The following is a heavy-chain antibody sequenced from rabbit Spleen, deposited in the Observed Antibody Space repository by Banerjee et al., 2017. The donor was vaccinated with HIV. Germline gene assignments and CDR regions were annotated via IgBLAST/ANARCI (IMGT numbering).Heavy chain of an antibody. V-gene: IGHV1S7*01. Sequence: QLTETGGGLVQPGGSLTLSCKASGIDFTNYYISWVRQAPGKGLEWIGIIYAAKGSTDYASWVNGRFTISSHNAQNTLYLQLHSLTAADTATYFCVRGASESGYYSLWGQGTLVTVS. CDR2: IYAAKGST. CDR1: GIDFTNYY. D-gene: IGHD1-1*01. J-gene: IGHJ4*01. CDR3: VRGASESGYYSL.